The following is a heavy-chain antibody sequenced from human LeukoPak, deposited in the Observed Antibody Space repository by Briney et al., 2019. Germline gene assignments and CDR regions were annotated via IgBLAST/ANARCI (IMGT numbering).Heavy chain of an antibody. V-gene: IGHV3-53*01. CDR1: GLTVSSNC. Sequence: GGSLRLSCAASGLTVSSNCMSWVRQAPGKGLEWVSFIYSGGNTYYADSVKGRFTISRDNSENTVHLQMNNLRAEDTAMYYCARRAGDYSHPYDYWGQGTLVTVSS. J-gene: IGHJ4*02. CDR2: IYSGGNT. CDR3: ARRAGDYSHPYDY. D-gene: IGHD3-22*01.